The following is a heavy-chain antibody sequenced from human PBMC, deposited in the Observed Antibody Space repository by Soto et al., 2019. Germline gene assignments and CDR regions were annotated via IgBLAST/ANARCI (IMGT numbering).Heavy chain of an antibody. D-gene: IGHD6-6*01. Sequence: SETLSLTCTVSGGSISSYYWSWIRQPPGKGLEWIGYIYYSGSTNYNPSLKSRVTISVDTSKNQFSLKLSSVTAADTAVYYCARLARRAARNYYFDYWGQGTLVTV. CDR2: IYYSGST. V-gene: IGHV4-59*01. J-gene: IGHJ4*02. CDR3: ARLARRAARNYYFDY. CDR1: GGSISSYY.